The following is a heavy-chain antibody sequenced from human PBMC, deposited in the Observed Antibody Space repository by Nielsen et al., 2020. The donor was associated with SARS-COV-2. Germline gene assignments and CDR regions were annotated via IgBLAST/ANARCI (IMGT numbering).Heavy chain of an antibody. CDR3: ARLGSGYDSSYYGMDV. CDR2: ISSSSSYI. CDR1: GFTSDDYG. J-gene: IGHJ6*02. Sequence: GESLKISCAASGFTSDDYGMSWVRQAPGEGLEWVSSISSSSSYIYYADSVKGRFTISRDNAKNSLYLQMNSLRAEDTAVYYCARLGSGYDSSYYGMDVWGQGTTVTVSS. V-gene: IGHV3-21*01. D-gene: IGHD5-12*01.